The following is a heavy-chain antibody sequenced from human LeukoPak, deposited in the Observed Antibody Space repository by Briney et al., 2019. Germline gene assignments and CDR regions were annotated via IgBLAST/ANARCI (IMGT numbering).Heavy chain of an antibody. CDR3: AKAASSSWPSYQYGMDV. CDR1: GFIFSSYS. Sequence: GGSLRLSCAASGFIFSSYSMSWVRQAPGKGLEWVSVITGSGKNTYYADSVKGRFTISKDNSKNTVYLQMNDLRVDDTAVYYCAKAASSSWPSYQYGMDVWGQGTTVTVSS. CDR2: ITGSGKNT. D-gene: IGHD6-13*01. V-gene: IGHV3-23*01. J-gene: IGHJ6*02.